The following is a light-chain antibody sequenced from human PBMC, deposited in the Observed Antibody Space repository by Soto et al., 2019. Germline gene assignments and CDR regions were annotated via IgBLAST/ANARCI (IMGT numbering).Light chain of an antibody. V-gene: IGKV1-39*01. CDR1: QTIRTY. J-gene: IGKJ1*01. Sequence: DLQMTQSPSSLSPSLGDSVRITCRASQTIRTYLNWYQQKPGRATNLLIYGASNLQSGVSSRLSGGGSGTDFTLTITSMQPEDFATYYCKQSYSTRTFGQGTKVDIK. CDR2: GAS. CDR3: KQSYSTRT.